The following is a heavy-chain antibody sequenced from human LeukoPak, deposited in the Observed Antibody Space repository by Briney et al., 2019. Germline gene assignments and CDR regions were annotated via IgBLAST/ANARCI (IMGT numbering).Heavy chain of an antibody. CDR2: IYYSGST. CDR3: ARVEGVYFDL. CDR1: GGSISSSSYY. J-gene: IGHJ2*01. Sequence: SETLSLTCTVSGGSISSSSYYWGWIRQPPGKGLEWIGSIYYSGSTYYNPSLKSRVTISVDTSKNQFSLKLSSVTAADTAVYYCARVEGVYFDLWGRGTLVTVSS. V-gene: IGHV4-39*07.